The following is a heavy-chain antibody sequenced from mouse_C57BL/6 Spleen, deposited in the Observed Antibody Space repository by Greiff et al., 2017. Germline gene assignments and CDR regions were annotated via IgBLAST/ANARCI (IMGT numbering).Heavy chain of an antibody. V-gene: IGHV1-50*01. Sequence: VQLQQSGAELVKPGASVKLSCKASGYTFTSYWMHWVKQRPGQGLEWIGEIDPSDSYTNYNQKFKGKATLTVDTSSSTAYMQLSSLTSEDSAVYYCARNYGSSYAMDYWGQGTSVTVSS. D-gene: IGHD1-1*01. J-gene: IGHJ4*01. CDR1: GYTFTSYW. CDR2: IDPSDSYT. CDR3: ARNYGSSYAMDY.